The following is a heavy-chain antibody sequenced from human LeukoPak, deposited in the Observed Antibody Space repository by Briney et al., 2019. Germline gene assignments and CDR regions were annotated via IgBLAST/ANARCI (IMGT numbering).Heavy chain of an antibody. CDR2: IYPGDSDT. Sequence: GESLKISCKGSGYSFTSYWIGWVRQMPGKGLEWMGIIYPGDSDTRYSPSFQGQVTISADKSISTAYLQWSSLKASDTAMYYCARQLGSSSSGPPPYHHSYMDVWGKGTTVTVSS. J-gene: IGHJ6*03. CDR1: GYSFTSYW. V-gene: IGHV5-51*01. CDR3: ARQLGSSSSGPPPYHHSYMDV. D-gene: IGHD6-6*01.